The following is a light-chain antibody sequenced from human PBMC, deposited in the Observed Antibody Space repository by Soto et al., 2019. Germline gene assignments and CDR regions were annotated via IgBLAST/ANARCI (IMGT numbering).Light chain of an antibody. CDR2: DNN. CDR3: QSYDSSLSGCVV. J-gene: IGLJ2*01. V-gene: IGLV1-40*01. Sequence: QSVLTQPPSVSGAPGQRVTISCTGSSSNIGANYDVHWYQQLPGTAPKLLIYDNNNRPSGVPDRFSGSKSGTSASLAITGLQAEDEADYYCQSYDSSLSGCVVFGGGTKLTVL. CDR1: SSNIGANYD.